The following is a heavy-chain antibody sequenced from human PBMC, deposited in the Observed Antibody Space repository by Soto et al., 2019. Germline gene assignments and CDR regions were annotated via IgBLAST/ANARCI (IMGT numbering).Heavy chain of an antibody. Sequence: EVQLVESGGGLVKPGGSLRLSCAASGFTFSSYSMNWVRQAPGKGLEWVSSISSSSSYIYYADSVKGRFTISRDNAKNSLYLQMNSLRAEDTAVYYCARDALLVATTKSFDYWGQGTLVTVSS. CDR2: ISSSSSYI. CDR3: ARDALLVATTKSFDY. D-gene: IGHD5-12*01. CDR1: GFTFSSYS. V-gene: IGHV3-21*01. J-gene: IGHJ4*02.